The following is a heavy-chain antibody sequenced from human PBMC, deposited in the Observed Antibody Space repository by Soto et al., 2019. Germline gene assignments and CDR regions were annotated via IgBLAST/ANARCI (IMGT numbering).Heavy chain of an antibody. CDR1: GITFNSFT. CDR3: ATCEERYFQD. CDR2: ISHDGSHK. V-gene: IGHV3-30-3*01. Sequence: QVQLVESGGGVVQPGRSLRLSCEASGITFNSFTMHWVRQAPGKGLEWVAVISHDGSHKYTADSVKGRFTISRDDSKNTLYLQMNSLRVEDTAIYYCATCEERYFQDWGQGTLVTVSS. J-gene: IGHJ1*01.